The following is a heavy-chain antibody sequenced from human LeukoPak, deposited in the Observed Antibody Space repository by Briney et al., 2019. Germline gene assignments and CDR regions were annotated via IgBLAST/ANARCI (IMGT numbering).Heavy chain of an antibody. V-gene: IGHV1-2*02. CDR1: GYTFTGYY. Sequence: GASVKVSCKASGYTFTGYYMHWVRQAPGQGLEWMGWINPNSGGTNYAQKFQGRVTMTRDTSISTAYMELSRLRSDDTAVYYCARSAVYYDSSGYLAYWGQGTLVTVSS. D-gene: IGHD3-22*01. CDR2: INPNSGGT. CDR3: ARSAVYYDSSGYLAY. J-gene: IGHJ4*02.